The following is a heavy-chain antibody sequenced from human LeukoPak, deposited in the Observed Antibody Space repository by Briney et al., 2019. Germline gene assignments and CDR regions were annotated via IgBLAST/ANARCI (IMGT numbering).Heavy chain of an antibody. Sequence: SETLSLTCTASGGSLSSGRKSWSWKRPADVMGLHSVMSIYISGSTNYSPSLKSRVTISLDTSNNQFSLNLSSVTAADTAVYYCARDVLSHSYYYMDVWGKGTTVTVSS. CDR1: GGSLSSGRKS. J-gene: IGHJ6*03. CDR3: ARDVLSHSYYYMDV. CDR2: IYISGST. V-gene: IGHV4-61*02. D-gene: IGHD5/OR15-5a*01.